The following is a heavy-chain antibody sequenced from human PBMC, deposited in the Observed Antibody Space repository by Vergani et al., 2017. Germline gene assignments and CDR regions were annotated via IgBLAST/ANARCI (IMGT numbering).Heavy chain of an antibody. Sequence: EVQLVESGGGLVQPGRSLRLSCAASGFSFDDYAMHWVRQGPGKGLEWVSGITWNSGSIGYADSVKGRFTISRDNAKNSLYLQMNSLRAEDTAVYYCARSPVGAFDIWGQGTMVTVSS. CDR1: GFSFDDYA. V-gene: IGHV3-9*01. CDR2: ITWNSGSI. J-gene: IGHJ3*02. CDR3: ARSPVGAFDI. D-gene: IGHD5-24*01.